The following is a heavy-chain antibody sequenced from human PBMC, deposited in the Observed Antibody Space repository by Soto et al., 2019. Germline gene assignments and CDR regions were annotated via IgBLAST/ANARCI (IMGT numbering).Heavy chain of an antibody. V-gene: IGHV3-74*01. D-gene: IGHD3-3*01. CDR1: GFTFSSYW. CDR3: ARWGQGNAFWSGPPPYYYYMDV. CDR2: INSDGSST. Sequence: EVQLVESGGGLVQPGGSLRLSCAASGFTFSSYWMHWVRQAPGKGLVWVSRINSDGSSTSYADSVKGRFTISRDNAKNTLYLQRNSLRAEDTAVYYCARWGQGNAFWSGPPPYYYYMDVWGKGTTVTVSS. J-gene: IGHJ6*03.